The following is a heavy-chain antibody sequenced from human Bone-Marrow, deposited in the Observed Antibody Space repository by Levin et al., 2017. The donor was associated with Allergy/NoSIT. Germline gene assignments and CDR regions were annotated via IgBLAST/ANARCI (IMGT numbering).Heavy chain of an antibody. J-gene: IGHJ5*02. V-gene: IGHV4-39*07. CDR1: GGSINNDIYF. CDR2: IYYSGTT. Sequence: GSLRLSCTVSGGSINNDIYFWAWIRQTPGKGLEWIASIYYSGTTFYNPSLKSRVSISVDTSKNQFFLKLQSVTAADTAVYYCARFYTSGWYWLDPWGQGTLVSVSS. CDR3: ARFYTSGWYWLDP. D-gene: IGHD6-19*01.